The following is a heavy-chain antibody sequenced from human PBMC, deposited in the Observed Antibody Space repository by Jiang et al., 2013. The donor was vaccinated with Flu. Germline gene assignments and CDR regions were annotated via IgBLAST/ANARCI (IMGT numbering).Heavy chain of an antibody. CDR1: GYTFTDYY. CDR2: VNPNGGDT. D-gene: IGHD5-18*01. CDR3: ARDVADTSSSVWFDP. V-gene: IGHV1-2*02. J-gene: IGHJ5*02. Sequence: QSGAEVKKPGASVKVSCKASGYTFTDYYMNWVRQAPGQRLEWMGWVNPNGGDTNYAQKFKGRVTMTRXTPISTAYMELSRLTSDDTAVYYCARDVADTSSSVWFDPWGQGTLVTVSS.